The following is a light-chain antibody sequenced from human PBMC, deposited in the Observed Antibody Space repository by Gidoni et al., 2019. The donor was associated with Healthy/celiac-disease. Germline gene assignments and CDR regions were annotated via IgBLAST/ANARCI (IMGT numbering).Light chain of an antibody. CDR2: AAS. Sequence: DIQMTQSPSSLSASVGDRVTITCRASQSIRSYLHWYQQKPGKAPKLLIYAASSLQSGVPSRFSGSGSGTDSTLTSSRLQPEDFATYYCQQYCSTPLTFGGGTKVETK. CDR3: QQYCSTPLT. J-gene: IGKJ4*01. CDR1: QSIRSY. V-gene: IGKV1-39*01.